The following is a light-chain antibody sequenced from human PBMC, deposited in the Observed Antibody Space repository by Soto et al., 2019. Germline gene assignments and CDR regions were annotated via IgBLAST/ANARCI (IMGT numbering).Light chain of an antibody. CDR3: QQYNGYPWT. Sequence: DIQMTQSPSTLSASVGGIVTITCRASQRISTWLTWYQQKPGKAPTLLIYRASRLESGVPSRFSGTGSGTEFTLTISSLQPDDTATYYCQQYNGYPWTFGQGTKVEIK. CDR2: RAS. CDR1: QRISTW. J-gene: IGKJ1*01. V-gene: IGKV1-5*03.